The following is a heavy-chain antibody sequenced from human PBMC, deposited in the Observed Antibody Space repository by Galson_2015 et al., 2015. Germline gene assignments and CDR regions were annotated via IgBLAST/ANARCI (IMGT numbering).Heavy chain of an antibody. Sequence: SLRLSCAASGFTFSSYAMSWVRQAPGKGLEWVSAISGSGGSTYYADSVKGRFTISRDNSKNTLYLQMNSLRAEDTAVYYCAKDLASRGGYYFGAFDYWGQGTLVTVSS. CDR3: AKDLASRGGYYFGAFDY. D-gene: IGHD3-3*01. CDR1: GFTFSSYA. J-gene: IGHJ4*02. V-gene: IGHV3-23*01. CDR2: ISGSGGST.